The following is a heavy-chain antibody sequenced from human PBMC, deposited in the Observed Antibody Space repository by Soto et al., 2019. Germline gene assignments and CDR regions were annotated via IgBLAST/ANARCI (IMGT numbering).Heavy chain of an antibody. CDR1: GFAFRSYS. D-gene: IGHD2-21*01. CDR3: AREVVMKERYFDN. J-gene: IGHJ4*02. V-gene: IGHV3-30-3*01. Sequence: GGSLRLSCVSSGFAFRSYSMHWLRQAPGKALEWVAVTSKDGDVQFYANSVKGRFTISRDNSKNTLYLHMNSLRTDDTAIYYCAREVVMKERYFDNWGQGILVTV. CDR2: TSKDGDVQ.